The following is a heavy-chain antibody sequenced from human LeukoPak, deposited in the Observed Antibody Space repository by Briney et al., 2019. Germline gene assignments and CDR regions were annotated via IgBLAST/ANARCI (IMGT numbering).Heavy chain of an antibody. CDR1: GGTFSSYA. J-gene: IGHJ3*02. V-gene: IGHV1-69*05. CDR3: ARVTGGGIAAPHDAFDI. Sequence: ASVKVSCKASGGTFSSYAISWVRQAPGQGLEWMGGIIPIFGTASYAQKFQGRVTMTRDTSTSTVYMELSSLRSEDTAVYYCARVTGGGIAAPHDAFDIWGQGTMVTVSS. CDR2: IIPIFGTA. D-gene: IGHD6-13*01.